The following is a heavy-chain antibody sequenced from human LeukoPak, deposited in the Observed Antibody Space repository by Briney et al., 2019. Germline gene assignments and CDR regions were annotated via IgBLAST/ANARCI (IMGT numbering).Heavy chain of an antibody. CDR2: ISAYNGNT. Sequence: ASVKVSCKASGYTFTSYGISWVRQAPGQGLEWMGWISAYNGNTNYAQKLQGRVTMTTDTSTSTAYMELRSLRSDDTAVYYCARVERGYSYGYVLKHHYYFDYWGQGTLVTVSS. J-gene: IGHJ4*02. CDR1: GYTFTSYG. V-gene: IGHV1-18*01. CDR3: ARVERGYSYGYVLKHHYYFDY. D-gene: IGHD5-18*01.